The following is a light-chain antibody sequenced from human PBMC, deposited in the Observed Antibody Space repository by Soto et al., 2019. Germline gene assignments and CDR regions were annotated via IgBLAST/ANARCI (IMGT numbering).Light chain of an antibody. CDR1: QTFSSH. Sequence: EIVLTQSPATLSLSPGERATLSCRASQTFSSHLAWYQQKPGQAPRLLIYDASKRATDIPARFSGRGSGTDFTLTISSLEPEDFAVYYCQQRSNWPPVFTFGQGTRLEIK. V-gene: IGKV3-11*01. J-gene: IGKJ5*01. CDR3: QQRSNWPPVFT. CDR2: DAS.